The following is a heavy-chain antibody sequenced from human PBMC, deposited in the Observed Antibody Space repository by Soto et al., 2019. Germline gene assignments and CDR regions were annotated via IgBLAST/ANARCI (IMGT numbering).Heavy chain of an antibody. CDR3: AKVRGYASGWRYFDY. CDR1: GGSIIGYY. CDR2: IFHTGST. Sequence: LSLTCNVSGGSIIGYYCSWIRQARGKGLQWIGYIFHTGSTSYNPSLRSRVTISVDTSKNQFSLNMNSVTAADTTVYYCAKVRGYASGWRYFDYWGQGTLVTVSS. D-gene: IGHD5-12*01. V-gene: IGHV4-59*01. J-gene: IGHJ4*02.